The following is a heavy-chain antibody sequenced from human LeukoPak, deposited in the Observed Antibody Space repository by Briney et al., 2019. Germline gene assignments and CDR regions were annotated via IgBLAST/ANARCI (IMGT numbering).Heavy chain of an antibody. CDR1: GGTFNSYA. CDR2: IIPIFATT. Sequence: ASVKVSCKASGGTFNSYAISWVRQAPGQGVEWMGGIIPIFATTNHAQKFQGRATITTDESRTTAYMELSSLRSEDTAVYYCARGGWVQQKYYMDVWGKGTTVTVSS. CDR3: ARGGWVQQKYYMDV. V-gene: IGHV1-69*05. D-gene: IGHD5-24*01. J-gene: IGHJ6*03.